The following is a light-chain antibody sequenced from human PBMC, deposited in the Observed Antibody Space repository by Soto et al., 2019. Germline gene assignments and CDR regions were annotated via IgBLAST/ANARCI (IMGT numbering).Light chain of an antibody. J-gene: IGLJ2*01. CDR2: YDS. CDR1: NVGSRS. CDR3: QVWEATGDQVV. V-gene: IGLV3-21*01. Sequence: SYELNQPPSVSVAPGETARISCGGNNVGSRSVHWYQQKPGQAPFLVIYYDSDRPSGIPERFSGSNSGNTATLIISRVEAGDEADYYCQVWEATGDQVVFGGGTKLTVL.